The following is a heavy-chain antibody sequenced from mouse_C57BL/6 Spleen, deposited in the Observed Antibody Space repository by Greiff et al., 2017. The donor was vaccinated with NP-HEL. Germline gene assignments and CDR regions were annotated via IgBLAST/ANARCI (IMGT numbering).Heavy chain of an antibody. D-gene: IGHD1-1*01. J-gene: IGHJ3*01. Sequence: QVQLQQSGPELVKPGASVKISCKASGYAFSSSWMNWVKQRPGKGLEWIGRIYPGDGDTNYNGKFKGKATLTAANSSSTAYMQLSSLTSEDSAVYFCARSTTVPPWFAYWGQGTLVTVSA. CDR3: ARSTTVPPWFAY. CDR2: IYPGDGDT. V-gene: IGHV1-82*01. CDR1: GYAFSSSW.